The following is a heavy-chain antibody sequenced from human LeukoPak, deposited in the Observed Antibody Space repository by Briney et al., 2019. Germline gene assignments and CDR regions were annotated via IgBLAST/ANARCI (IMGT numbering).Heavy chain of an antibody. CDR1: GYTFTSYG. CDR3: ARDPYYYDSSGYSH. V-gene: IGHV1-18*01. J-gene: IGHJ4*02. D-gene: IGHD3-22*01. CDR2: ISAYNGNT. Sequence: RASVKVSCKASGYTFTSYGISWVRQAPGQGLEWMGWISAYNGNTNYAQKLQGRVTMTTDTSTSTAYMELRSLRSDDTAVYYCARDPYYYDSSGYSHWGQGTLVTVSS.